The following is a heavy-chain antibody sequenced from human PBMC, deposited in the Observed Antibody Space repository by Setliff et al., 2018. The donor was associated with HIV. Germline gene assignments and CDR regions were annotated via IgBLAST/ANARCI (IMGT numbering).Heavy chain of an antibody. D-gene: IGHD3-3*01. CDR3: ARALPLEWSHDGFDI. CDR1: GDSISTSTYY. V-gene: IGHV4-39*07. Sequence: SETLSLTCNVSGDSISTSTYYWGWVRQSSGKGLEWIGSIAYSGSTYYNPSLKSRVTISVDTSKNQFSLKLRSVTAADTAVYYCARALPLEWSHDGFDIWGQGTMVTVSS. CDR2: IAYSGST. J-gene: IGHJ3*02.